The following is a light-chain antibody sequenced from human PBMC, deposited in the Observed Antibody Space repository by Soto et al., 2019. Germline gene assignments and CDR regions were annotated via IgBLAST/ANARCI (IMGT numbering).Light chain of an antibody. CDR2: AAS. V-gene: IGKV1-39*01. J-gene: IGKJ2*01. CDR1: ENISRY. Sequence: DIQMTQSPSSLSASVGDTVTITCRASENISRYLNWYQQKVGKAPKLLIYAASSLQSAVPSRFSGSGSGTDFTLTISSLQPEDFATYYWHQSHSVPYTFGQGTNLEIK. CDR3: HQSHSVPYT.